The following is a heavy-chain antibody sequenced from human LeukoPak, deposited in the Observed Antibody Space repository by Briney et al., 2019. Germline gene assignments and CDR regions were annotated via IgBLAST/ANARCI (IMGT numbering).Heavy chain of an antibody. CDR1: GFTFSSYE. D-gene: IGHD1-26*01. V-gene: IGHV3-48*03. Sequence: GGSLRLSCAASGFTFSSYEMNWVRQAPGKGLEWVSYISSSGSTEYYADSVKGRFTISRDNAKNSLYLQMNSLRAEDTAVYYCARDRTRYYYWGQGTLVTVSS. CDR3: ARDRTRYYY. CDR2: ISSSGSTE. J-gene: IGHJ4*02.